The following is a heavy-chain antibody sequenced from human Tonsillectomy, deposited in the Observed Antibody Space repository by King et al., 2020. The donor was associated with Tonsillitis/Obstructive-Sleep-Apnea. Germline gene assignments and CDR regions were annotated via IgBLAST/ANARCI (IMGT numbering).Heavy chain of an antibody. D-gene: IGHD6-13*01. V-gene: IGHV1-18*01. J-gene: IGHJ4*02. Sequence: QLVQSGAEVKMPGASVKVSCKTSGYTFINYGITWVRQAPGQGLEWMGWITTYNGNTNYAQKLQGRVTMTTDTSTSTAYMELRSLRSDDTAVYYCAGSLCSSWYFQPFYYRGPGTLVTVPS. CDR3: AGSLCSSWYFQPFYY. CDR1: GYTFINYG. CDR2: ITTYNGNT.